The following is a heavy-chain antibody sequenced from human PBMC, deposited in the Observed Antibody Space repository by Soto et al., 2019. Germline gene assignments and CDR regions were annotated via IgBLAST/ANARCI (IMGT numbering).Heavy chain of an antibody. Sequence: QVQLVEFGGGVVQPGRSLRLSCAASIFTFSNYPMHWVRQAPGKGLEWVAVIAYDGSNKYYADSVQGRFTISRDNSKNMLYLQMNSLRTEDTAVYYCVRGGDYGDYGGYWGQGTLVTVSS. CDR1: IFTFSNYP. D-gene: IGHD4-17*01. J-gene: IGHJ4*02. V-gene: IGHV3-30-3*01. CDR2: IAYDGSNK. CDR3: VRGGDYGDYGGY.